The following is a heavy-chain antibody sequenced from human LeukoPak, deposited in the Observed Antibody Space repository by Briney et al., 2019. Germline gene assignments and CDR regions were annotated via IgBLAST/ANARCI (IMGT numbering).Heavy chain of an antibody. CDR1: GYTFTSYA. Sequence: VASVNVSCKASGYTFTSYAMHWVRRAPGQRLEWMGWVNAGNGDTKYSQKFQGRVTIARDTSASTAYMELSSLRSEDTAVYYCARDRGGTGDFDYWGQGTLVTVSS. V-gene: IGHV1-3*01. D-gene: IGHD1-1*01. J-gene: IGHJ4*02. CDR3: ARDRGGTGDFDY. CDR2: VNAGNGDT.